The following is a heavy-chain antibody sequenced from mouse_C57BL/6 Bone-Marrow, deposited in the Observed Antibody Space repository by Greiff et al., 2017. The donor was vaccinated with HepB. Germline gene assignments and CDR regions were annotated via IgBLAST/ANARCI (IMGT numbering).Heavy chain of an antibody. CDR3: TGRPPPLLWLRRGRYAMDY. D-gene: IGHD2-2*01. V-gene: IGHV6-3*01. J-gene: IGHJ4*01. Sequence: EVKLEESGGGLVQPGGSMKLSCVASGFTFSNYWMNWVRQSPEKGLEWVAQIRLKSDNYATHYAESVKGRFTISRDDSKSSVYLQMNNLRAEDTGMYYCTGRPPPLLWLRRGRYAMDYWGQGTSVTVSS. CDR1: GFTFSNYW. CDR2: IRLKSDNYAT.